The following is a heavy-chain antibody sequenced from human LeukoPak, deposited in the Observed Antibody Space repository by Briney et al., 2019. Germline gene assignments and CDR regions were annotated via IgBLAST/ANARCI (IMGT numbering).Heavy chain of an antibody. D-gene: IGHD6-13*01. CDR1: GFTFSTYT. J-gene: IGHJ4*02. V-gene: IGHV3-21*01. CDR3: ARVATAGTVADY. CDR2: ISSTSSYI. Sequence: NTGGSLRLSCAASGFTFSTYTMNWVRQAPGKGLEWVSSISSTSSYIYYADSVKGRFTISRDNAKNSLYLQMNSPRAEDTAVYYCARVATAGTVADYWGQGTLVTVSS.